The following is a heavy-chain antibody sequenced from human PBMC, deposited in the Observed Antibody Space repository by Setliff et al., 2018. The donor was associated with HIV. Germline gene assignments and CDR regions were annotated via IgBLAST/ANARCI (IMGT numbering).Heavy chain of an antibody. J-gene: IGHJ4*02. D-gene: IGHD3-10*01. Sequence: LRETLSLPCAVSGGSISSSNWWSWVRQPPGKGLEWIGEIFHSGSTNYNPSLKSRVTISVDKSKNQFSLNLSSVTAADTAVYYCARTYGSGSYYQGRYFDYWGQGTLVTVSS. V-gene: IGHV4-4*02. CDR3: ARTYGSGSYYQGRYFDY. CDR1: GGSISSSNW. CDR2: IFHSGST.